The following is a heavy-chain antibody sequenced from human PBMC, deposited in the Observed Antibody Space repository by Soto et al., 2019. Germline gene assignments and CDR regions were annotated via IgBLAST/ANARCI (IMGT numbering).Heavy chain of an antibody. CDR1: GESFSNHY. CDR3: TRGVVGRDVGLAYGMDV. V-gene: IGHV4-34*01. J-gene: IGHJ6*02. Sequence: QVQLQQWGAGVLRPSETLSLTCAVYGESFSNHYWTWIRQSPGEGLERVGEINYSGSTRYKWALTSRVTISVDTSKYQLSLMVTSATADDTVVYYCTRGVVGRDVGLAYGMDVWGQGTTFTVSS. D-gene: IGHD3-22*01. CDR2: INYSGST.